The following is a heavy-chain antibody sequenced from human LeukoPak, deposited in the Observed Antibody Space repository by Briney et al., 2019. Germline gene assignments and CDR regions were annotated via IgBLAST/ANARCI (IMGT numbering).Heavy chain of an antibody. D-gene: IGHD3-10*01. V-gene: IGHV1-18*01. CDR2: ISAYNGNT. CDR3: ARDLRLLWFGELPNFYFDY. CDR1: GYTFTSYG. Sequence: ASVKVSCKASGYTFTSYGISWVRQAPGQGLEWMGWISAYNGNTNHAQKLQGRVTMTTDTSTSTAYMELRSLRSDDTAVYYCARDLRLLWFGELPNFYFDYWGQGTLVTVSS. J-gene: IGHJ4*02.